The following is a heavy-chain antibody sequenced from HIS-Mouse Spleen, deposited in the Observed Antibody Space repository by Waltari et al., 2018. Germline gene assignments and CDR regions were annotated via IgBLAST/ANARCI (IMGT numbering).Heavy chain of an antibody. Sequence: EVQLVESGGGLVKPGGSLRLSCAASGFTFSSYSMNWVRQAPGKGLEWVSSISSSSSYIYYADSVKGRFTISRDNAKNSLYLQMNSLRAEDTAVYYCARGSVGWSYYFDYWGQGTLVTVSS. CDR3: ARGSVGWSYYFDY. CDR1: GFTFSSYS. CDR2: ISSSSSYI. V-gene: IGHV3-21*01. J-gene: IGHJ4*02. D-gene: IGHD1-26*01.